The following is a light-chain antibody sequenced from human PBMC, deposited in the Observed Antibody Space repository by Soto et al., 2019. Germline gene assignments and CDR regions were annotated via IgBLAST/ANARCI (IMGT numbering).Light chain of an antibody. CDR2: GTS. J-gene: IGKJ1*01. CDR3: HQYGDLPQT. V-gene: IGKV3-20*01. CDR1: QSVTTSY. Sequence: VLTLSPGTLSLSKGERASLSCRTSQSVTTSYLAWYQQKPGQAPRLLIYGTSNRATGIPDRFSGSGSATDFTLTISRLEPEDFAVYYCHQYGDLPQTFGQGTKVDIK.